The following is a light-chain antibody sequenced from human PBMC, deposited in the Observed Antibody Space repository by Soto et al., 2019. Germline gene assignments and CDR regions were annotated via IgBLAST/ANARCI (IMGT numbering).Light chain of an antibody. J-gene: IGKJ1*01. V-gene: IGKV3D-7*01. Sequence: EIVMTQSPATLSLSPGERATLSCRASQSVSSSYLSWYQQNPGQAPRLLIYGASTRATGIPARFSGSGSGTDFTLTSSSLQPEDFAGYYCQQDYNLPRTFGQGTKVEIK. CDR1: QSVSSSY. CDR3: QQDYNLPRT. CDR2: GAS.